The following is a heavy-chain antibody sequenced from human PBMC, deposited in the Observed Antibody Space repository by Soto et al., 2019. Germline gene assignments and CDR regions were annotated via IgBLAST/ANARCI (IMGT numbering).Heavy chain of an antibody. CDR3: ARAGGSSIGSWFDP. CDR2: INPNSGGT. D-gene: IGHD6-13*01. V-gene: IGHV1-2*02. J-gene: IGHJ5*02. CDR1: GYTFTDFY. Sequence: ASVKVSCKASGYTFTDFYMHWVRQAPGQGLEWMGWINPNSGGTDYAQNFQGRIIMTRDTSISTAYMDLSRLRSDDTAVYYCARAGGSSIGSWFDPWGQGTLVTVSS.